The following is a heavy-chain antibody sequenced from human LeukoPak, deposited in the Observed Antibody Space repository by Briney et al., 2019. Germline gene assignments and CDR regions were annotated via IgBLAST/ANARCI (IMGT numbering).Heavy chain of an antibody. V-gene: IGHV1-69*13. CDR2: IIPIFGTA. Sequence: ASVKVSCKASGYTFTTYPINWVRQAPGQGLEWMGGIIPIFGTANYAQKFQGRVTITADESTSTAYMELSSLRSEDTAVYYCARRDIVVVPAAMNMYYYGMDVWGQGTTVTVSS. J-gene: IGHJ6*02. CDR3: ARRDIVVVPAAMNMYYYGMDV. D-gene: IGHD2-2*01. CDR1: GYTFTTYP.